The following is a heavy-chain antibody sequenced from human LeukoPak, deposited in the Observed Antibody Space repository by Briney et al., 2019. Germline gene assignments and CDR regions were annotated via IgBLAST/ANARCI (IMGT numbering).Heavy chain of an antibody. D-gene: IGHD4-17*01. V-gene: IGHV4-34*01. CDR3: ARDGDYGDYVSS. J-gene: IGHJ4*02. Sequence: SETLSLTCAVYGGSFSGYYWGWIRQPPGKGLEWIGGIYYSGSTYYNPSLESRVTISVDTSKNQFSLKLTSVTAADTAVYYCARDGDYGDYVSSWGQGTLVTVSS. CDR2: IYYSGST. CDR1: GGSFSGYY.